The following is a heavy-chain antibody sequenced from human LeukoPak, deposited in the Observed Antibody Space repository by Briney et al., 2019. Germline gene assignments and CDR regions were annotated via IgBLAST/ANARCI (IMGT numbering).Heavy chain of an antibody. CDR2: IFYSGST. D-gene: IGHD3-3*01. CDR1: SGSISTSNYY. Sequence: SETLSLTCTVSSGSISTSNYYWGWVRQPPGKALEWIGNIFYSGSTYYSPSLKSRVTISVETSKNQFSLKLSSVTAADTAVYYCARDFRGGYDFWSGYYTPYYFDYWGQGTLVTVSP. CDR3: ARDFRGGYDFWSGYYTPYYFDY. V-gene: IGHV4-39*07. J-gene: IGHJ4*02.